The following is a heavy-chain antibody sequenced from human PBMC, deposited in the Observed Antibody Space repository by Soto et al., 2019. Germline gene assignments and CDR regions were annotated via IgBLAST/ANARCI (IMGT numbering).Heavy chain of an antibody. V-gene: IGHV1-69*17. CDR3: ARDGGTTVITKFDY. CDR1: GGTFSRFS. D-gene: IGHD4-17*01. Sequence: QVQLVQSEADVKKPGSSVKVSCKSSGGTFSRFSINWVLQAPGRGLEWMGGVIPIFDIINYAEKFQGRVTITADKSTNTAYMELSSLTSEDTAVYYCARDGGTTVITKFDYWGQGTLVIVSS. CDR2: VIPIFDII. J-gene: IGHJ4*02.